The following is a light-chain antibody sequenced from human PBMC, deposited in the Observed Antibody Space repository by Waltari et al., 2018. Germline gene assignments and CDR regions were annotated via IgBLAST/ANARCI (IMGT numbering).Light chain of an antibody. J-gene: IGLJ3*02. CDR2: RSD. CDR3: ASWDDSLNGHWV. V-gene: IGLV1-44*01. Sequence: QPVLPQPPSVSGTPGQRVPIAWSGRTSNIWGTLVNWDQQLPGKAPKLLIYRSDLRPSGVPDRFLASKSGTSASLAISGLQSEDEADYICASWDDSLNGHWVFGGGTKVTVL. CDR1: TSNIWGTL.